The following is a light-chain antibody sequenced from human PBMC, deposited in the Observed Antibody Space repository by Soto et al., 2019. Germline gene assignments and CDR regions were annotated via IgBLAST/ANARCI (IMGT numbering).Light chain of an antibody. J-gene: IGLJ3*02. CDR2: EVS. CDR3: RSYTRSSTRV. V-gene: IGLV2-14*01. CDR1: SSDVGGYNY. Sequence: QSVLTQPASVSGSPGQSITISCTGTSSDVGGYNYVSWYQQHPGKAPKLMIYEVSNRPSGVSNLFSGSKSGNTASLTISGLQAEDEADYYCRSYTRSSTRVFGGGTKLTVL.